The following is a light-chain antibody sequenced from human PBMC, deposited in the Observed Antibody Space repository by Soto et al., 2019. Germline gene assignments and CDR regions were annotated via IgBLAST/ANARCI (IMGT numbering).Light chain of an antibody. V-gene: IGLV2-23*01. CDR2: KGT. CDR3: CSSAPESTYV. CDR1: SSDVGAYNS. Sequence: QSALAQPASVSGSPGQSITISCTGTSSDVGAYNSVSWYQQHPHKAPQVIIYKGTQRPSGVSNRFSGSTSGNAASLTISGLQAHEEADYFCCSSAPESTYVFGRGTKVTVL. J-gene: IGLJ1*01.